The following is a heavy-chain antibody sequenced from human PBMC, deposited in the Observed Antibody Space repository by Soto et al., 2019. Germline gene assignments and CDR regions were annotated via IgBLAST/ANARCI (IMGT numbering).Heavy chain of an antibody. CDR3: ARPIQYYFDTSAQSAWFDP. D-gene: IGHD3-22*01. J-gene: IGHJ5*02. V-gene: IGHV1-69*01. Sequence: VSCKASGGTFSSYAISWVRQAPGQGLEWMGGIIPIFGTPNYAQKFQGRVTITADESTSTAYMELSSLRSEDTAVYYCARPIQYYFDTSAQSAWFDPWGQGTLVTVSS. CDR2: IIPIFGTP. CDR1: GGTFSSYA.